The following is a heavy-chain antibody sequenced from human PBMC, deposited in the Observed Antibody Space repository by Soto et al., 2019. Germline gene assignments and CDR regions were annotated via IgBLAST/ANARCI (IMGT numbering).Heavy chain of an antibody. CDR2: ISYDGSNK. V-gene: IGHV3-30*18. Sequence: QVQLVESGGGVVQPGRSLRLSCAASGFTFSSYGMHWVRQAPGKGLEWVAVISYDGSNKYYADSVKGRFTISRDNSKNPRYLQMNSLRAEDTAVYYCAKPPPLAAAGPFDYWGQGTLVTVSS. CDR3: AKPPPLAAAGPFDY. J-gene: IGHJ4*02. D-gene: IGHD6-13*01. CDR1: GFTFSSYG.